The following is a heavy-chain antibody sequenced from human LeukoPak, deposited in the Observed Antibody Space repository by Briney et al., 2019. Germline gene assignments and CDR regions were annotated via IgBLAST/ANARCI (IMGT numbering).Heavy chain of an antibody. CDR3: AKDGRVAAAAYYFDY. CDR2: IANDGRDK. V-gene: IGHV3-30*18. D-gene: IGHD6-13*01. Sequence: PGGSLRLSCAASGFTFSSHGMHWVRQAPGKGLEWVAVIANDGRDKKYADSVKGRFTISRDNSKNTLYLQMNSLRAEDTAVYYCAKDGRVAAAAYYFDYWGPGNLGSVSS. J-gene: IGHJ4*02. CDR1: GFTFSSHG.